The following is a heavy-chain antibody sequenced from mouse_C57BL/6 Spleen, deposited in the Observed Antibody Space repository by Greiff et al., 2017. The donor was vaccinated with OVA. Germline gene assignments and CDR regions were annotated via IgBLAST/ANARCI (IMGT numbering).Heavy chain of an antibody. Sequence: VQLQQSGAELVKPGASVKLSCKASGYAFTGYTINWVKQRSGQGLEWIGWFYPGSGSIKYNEKFKGKATLTADKSSSPVYMELSRLTSEDSAVYVCAIHEDWSSDYGNLYAMDYWGQGTSVTVSS. CDR2: FYPGSGSI. CDR1: GYAFTGYT. D-gene: IGHD2-1*01. CDR3: AIHEDWSSDYGNLYAMDY. V-gene: IGHV1-62-2*01. J-gene: IGHJ4*01.